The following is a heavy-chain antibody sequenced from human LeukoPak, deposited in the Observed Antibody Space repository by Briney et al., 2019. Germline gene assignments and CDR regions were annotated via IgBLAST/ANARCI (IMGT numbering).Heavy chain of an antibody. CDR3: ARDLGYYDSSGYYRGAEYFQH. D-gene: IGHD3-22*01. CDR1: GFTFSTYS. J-gene: IGHJ1*01. CDR2: ISSSGSTI. Sequence: GALRLSCAASGFTFSTYSMNWVRQAPGKGLEWVSSISSSGSTIYYADSVKGRFTISRDNAKNSLYLQMNSLRAEDTAVYYCARDLGYYDSSGYYRGAEYFQHWGQGTLVTVSS. V-gene: IGHV3-21*04.